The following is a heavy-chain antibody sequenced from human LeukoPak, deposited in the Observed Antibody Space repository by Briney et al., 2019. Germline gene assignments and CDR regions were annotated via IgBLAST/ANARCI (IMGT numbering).Heavy chain of an antibody. CDR1: GFTFSSYS. J-gene: IGHJ6*04. Sequence: RSGGSLRLSCAASGFTFSSYSMKWVRQAPGKGLEWVSSISSSSSYIYYADSVKGRFTISRDNAKNSLYLQMNSLRAEDTAVYYCASRSGYSSDDGMDIWGKGTTVTVSS. V-gene: IGHV3-21*01. CDR3: ASRSGYSSDDGMDI. CDR2: ISSSSSYI. D-gene: IGHD6-19*01.